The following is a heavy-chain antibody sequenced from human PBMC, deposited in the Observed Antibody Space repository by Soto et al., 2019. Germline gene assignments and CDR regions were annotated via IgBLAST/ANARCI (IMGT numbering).Heavy chain of an antibody. J-gene: IGHJ4*02. Sequence: PSETLSLTCTVSGGFSSSYYWTWIRQPPGEELEWIGFVYYGGITNYNPSLESRVTMSVDTSEDQFSLKLNPVTAADTAVYYCARGRSYCGGECYSDYFDHWGEGSPVTVSA. CDR3: ARGRSYCGGECYSDYFDH. D-gene: IGHD2-21*01. CDR1: GGFSSSYY. CDR2: VYYGGIT. V-gene: IGHV4-59*01.